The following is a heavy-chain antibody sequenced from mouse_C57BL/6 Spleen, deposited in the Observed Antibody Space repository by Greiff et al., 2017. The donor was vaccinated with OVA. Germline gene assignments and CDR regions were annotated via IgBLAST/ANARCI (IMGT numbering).Heavy chain of an antibody. D-gene: IGHD1-1*01. J-gene: IGHJ4*01. CDR1: GYAFSSYW. V-gene: IGHV1-80*01. Sequence: QVQLKESGAELVKPGASVKISCKASGYAFSSYWMNWVKQRPGKGLEWIGQIYPGDGDTNYNGKFKGKATLTADKSSSTAYMQLSSLTSEDSAVYFCARSGVVAWDAMDYWGQGTSVTVSS. CDR2: IYPGDGDT. CDR3: ARSGVVAWDAMDY.